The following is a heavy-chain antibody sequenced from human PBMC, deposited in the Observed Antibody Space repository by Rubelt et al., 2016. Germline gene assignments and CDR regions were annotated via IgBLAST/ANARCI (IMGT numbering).Heavy chain of an antibody. CDR1: GGTFSSYA. Sequence: QVQLVQSGAEVKKPGSSVKVSCKASGGTFSSYAISWVRQAPGQGLEWMGGSDPEDGETMYAQKFQGRVTMTEDTSTDTAYLEVSSLRSDDTAVYYCATPLDRVWLDPWGQGTLVTVSS. V-gene: IGHV1-24*01. CDR3: ATPLDRVWLDP. CDR2: SDPEDGET. J-gene: IGHJ5*02.